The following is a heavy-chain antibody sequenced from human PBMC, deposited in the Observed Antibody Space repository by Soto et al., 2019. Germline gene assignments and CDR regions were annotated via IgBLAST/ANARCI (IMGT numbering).Heavy chain of an antibody. D-gene: IGHD3-22*01. CDR3: ARRASDPSGHYYPYNSFDS. CDR2: IDPVDSDD. J-gene: IGHJ5*01. V-gene: IGHV5-51*03. Sequence: GESLKISCQGSGYIFTKHWIAWVRQKPGKGLEWIGIIDPVDSDDRYSPSFEGQVTISVDKSNNTAFLRWDKLKTSDTATYFCARRASDPSGHYYPYNSFDSWGQGTQVTVSS. CDR1: GYIFTKHW.